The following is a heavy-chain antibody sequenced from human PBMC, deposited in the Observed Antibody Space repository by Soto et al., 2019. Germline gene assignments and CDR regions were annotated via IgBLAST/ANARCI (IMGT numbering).Heavy chain of an antibody. Sequence: SLRLSCVASGFIFSNFGMHWVRQAPGKGLEWVAVISSDEKIKQYADSVRGRFAISRDNSKNTLYLQMTSLRAEDTAIYYCARGLRSVLDYWGQGTLVTVYS. CDR3: ARGLRSVLDY. D-gene: IGHD6-6*01. CDR1: GFIFSNFG. V-gene: IGHV3-33*01. J-gene: IGHJ4*02. CDR2: ISSDEKIK.